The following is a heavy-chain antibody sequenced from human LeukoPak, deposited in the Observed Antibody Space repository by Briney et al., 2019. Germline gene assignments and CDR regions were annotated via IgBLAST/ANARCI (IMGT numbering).Heavy chain of an antibody. CDR2: IQQDGSEK. CDR3: ARVRKLRTRGVMDPLDY. D-gene: IGHD3-10*01. Sequence: GGSLRLSCAASGFTFNYYWLTWVRQARGKGLEWVTNIQQDGSEKYYVDSVKGRFIISRDNAKNSLYLQMNSLSAEDTAVYYCARVRKLRTRGVMDPLDYWGQGTLVTVSS. V-gene: IGHV3-7*01. J-gene: IGHJ4*02. CDR1: GFTFNYYW.